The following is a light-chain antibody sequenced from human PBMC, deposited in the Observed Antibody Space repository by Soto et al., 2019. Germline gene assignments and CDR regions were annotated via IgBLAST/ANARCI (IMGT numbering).Light chain of an antibody. Sequence: QSVLTQAPSASGTPGQRVTISCSGSSSNIGSNTVSWYQQVPGTAPKLLIYSNDQRPSGVPDRFSGSKSGTSASLAIGGLQSADAADYYCAAWDDSLNGWVFGGGTKLTVL. CDR3: AAWDDSLNGWV. V-gene: IGLV1-44*01. J-gene: IGLJ3*02. CDR1: SSNIGSNT. CDR2: SND.